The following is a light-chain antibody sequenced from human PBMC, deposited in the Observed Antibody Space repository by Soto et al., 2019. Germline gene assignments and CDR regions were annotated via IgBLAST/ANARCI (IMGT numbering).Light chain of an antibody. J-gene: IGLJ2*01. CDR2: GNN. CDR1: GSSIGTNT. CDR3: AAWXXXLXXXL. V-gene: IGLV1-44*01. Sequence: QSVLTQPPSASGTPGQRVTISCSGSGSSIGTNTVNWYRQLPGTAPKLLIYGNNQRPSGVPDRFSGSKSGTSASLAISGLXXXXXXDXYCAAWXXXLXXXLFGXGT.